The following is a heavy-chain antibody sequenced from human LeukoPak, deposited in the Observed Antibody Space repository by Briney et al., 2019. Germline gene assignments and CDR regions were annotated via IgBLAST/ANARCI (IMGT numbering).Heavy chain of an antibody. CDR3: ARDHEDYGDYGGVYWFDP. CDR1: GFTFSSYS. V-gene: IGHV3-21*01. D-gene: IGHD4-17*01. Sequence: GSLRLSCAASGFTFSSYSMNWVRQAPGKGLEWVSSISSSSSYIYYADSVRGRFTISRDNAKNSLYLQMNSLRAEDTAVYYCARDHEDYGDYGGVYWFDPWGQGTLVTVSS. J-gene: IGHJ5*02. CDR2: ISSSSSYI.